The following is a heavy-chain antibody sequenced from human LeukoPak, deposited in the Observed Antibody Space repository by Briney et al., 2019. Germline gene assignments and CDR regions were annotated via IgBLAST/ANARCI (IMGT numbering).Heavy chain of an antibody. CDR1: GYTFTGYY. CDR2: INPNSGGT. J-gene: IGHJ4*02. CDR3: ARVPDPGTVVVPAAIRGFDY. Sequence: ASVKVSCKASGYTFTGYYMHWVRQAPGQGLEWMGWINPNSGGTNYAQKFQGRVTMTRDTSISTAYMELSRLRSDDTAVYYCARVPDPGTVVVPAAIRGFDYWGQGTLVTVSS. D-gene: IGHD2-2*02. V-gene: IGHV1-2*02.